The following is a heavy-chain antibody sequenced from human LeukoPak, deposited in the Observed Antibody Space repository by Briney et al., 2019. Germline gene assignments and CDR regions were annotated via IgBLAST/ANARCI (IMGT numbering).Heavy chain of an antibody. Sequence: GASVKVSCKASGYTFTSYGISWVRQAPGQGLEWMGWISAYNGNTNYAQKLQGRVTMTTDTSTITAYMELRSLRSDDTAVYYCARGVIPPQGLAGLTVFDPWGQGTLVTVSS. CDR2: ISAYNGNT. CDR1: GYTFTSYG. J-gene: IGHJ5*02. CDR3: ARGVIPPQGLAGLTVFDP. V-gene: IGHV1-18*01. D-gene: IGHD3-3*01.